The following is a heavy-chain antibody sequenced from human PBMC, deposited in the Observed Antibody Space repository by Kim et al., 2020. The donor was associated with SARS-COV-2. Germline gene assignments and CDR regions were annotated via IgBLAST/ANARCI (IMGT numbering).Heavy chain of an antibody. Sequence: SATSTPSLKSRVTISVDTAKNQFSLRLSSVTAADTAVYYCARVGGNIFDYWGQGTLVTVSS. CDR3: ARVGGNIFDY. J-gene: IGHJ4*02. V-gene: IGHV4-34*01. CDR2: SA. D-gene: IGHD3-10*01.